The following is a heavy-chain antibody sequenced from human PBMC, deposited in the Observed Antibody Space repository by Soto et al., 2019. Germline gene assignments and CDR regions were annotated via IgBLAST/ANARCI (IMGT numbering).Heavy chain of an antibody. CDR1: GGSISSGGYY. CDR3: ARLIVSMVFTDP. J-gene: IGHJ5*02. Sequence: PSETLSLTCTVSGGSISSGGYYWSWIRQHPGKGLEWIGYIYYSGSTYYNPSLKSRVTISVDTSKNQFSLKLSSVTAADTAVYYCARLIVSMVFTDPWGQGTLVTVSS. CDR2: IYYSGST. D-gene: IGHD3-16*02. V-gene: IGHV4-31*03.